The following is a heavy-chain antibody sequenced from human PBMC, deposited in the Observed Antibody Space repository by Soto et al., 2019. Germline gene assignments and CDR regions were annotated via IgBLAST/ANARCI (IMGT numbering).Heavy chain of an antibody. CDR3: ARRTITIFGVVTEIEDY. V-gene: IGHV1-18*01. Sequence: QVQLVQSGAEMKKPGASVKVSCKASGYTFTSYGISWVRQAPGQGLEWMGWISAYNGNTNYAQKLQGRVTMTTDTSTSTAYMELRSLRSDDTAVYYSARRTITIFGVVTEIEDYWGQGTLVTVSS. D-gene: IGHD3-3*01. CDR2: ISAYNGNT. J-gene: IGHJ4*02. CDR1: GYTFTSYG.